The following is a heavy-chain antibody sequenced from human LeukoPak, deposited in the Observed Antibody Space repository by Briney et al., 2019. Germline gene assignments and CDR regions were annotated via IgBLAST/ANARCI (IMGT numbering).Heavy chain of an antibody. CDR2: IFFNANT. J-gene: IGHJ4*02. V-gene: IGHV4-59*01. D-gene: IGHD6-19*01. CDR1: GGSITSNY. Sequence: SETLSLTCTVSGGSITSNYWGWIRQPPGKGLEWIGYIFFNANTNYNPSLKTRVSISLDTSKNQVSLNLTSVTAADTAIYYCTRVGQQWPPHFDYWGQGTLATVSS. CDR3: TRVGQQWPPHFDY.